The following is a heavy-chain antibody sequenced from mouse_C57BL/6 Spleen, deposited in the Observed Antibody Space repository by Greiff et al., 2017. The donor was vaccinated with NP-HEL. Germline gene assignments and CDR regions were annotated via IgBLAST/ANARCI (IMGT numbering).Heavy chain of an antibody. V-gene: IGHV1-82*01. CDR2: IYPGDGDI. CDR1: GYAFSSSW. J-gene: IGHJ3*01. CDR3: ARGGDYYGSPFAY. Sequence: VQLQQSGPELVKPGASVKISCKASGYAFSSSWMNWVKQRPGKGLEWIGRIYPGDGDINYNGKFKGKATLTADKSSSTAYMQLSSLTSEDSAVYFCARGGDYYGSPFAYWGKGTLVTVSA. D-gene: IGHD1-1*01.